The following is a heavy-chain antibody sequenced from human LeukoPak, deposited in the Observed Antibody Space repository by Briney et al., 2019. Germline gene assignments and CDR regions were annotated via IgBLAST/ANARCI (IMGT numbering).Heavy chain of an antibody. D-gene: IGHD2-2*01. CDR3: ARLYCSSTSCPNWFDP. J-gene: IGHJ5*02. V-gene: IGHV4-39*01. CDR2: IYYSGST. Sequence: SETLSLTCTVSGGSIRSYYWGWIRQPPGKGLEWIGSIYYSGSTYYNPSLKSRVTISVDTSKNQFSLKLSSVTAADTAVYYCARLYCSSTSCPNWFDPWGQGTLVTVSS. CDR1: GGSIRSYY.